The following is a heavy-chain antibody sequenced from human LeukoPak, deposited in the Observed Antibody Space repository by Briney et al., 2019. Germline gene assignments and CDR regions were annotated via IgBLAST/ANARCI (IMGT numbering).Heavy chain of an antibody. Sequence: SQTLSLTCTVSGGSISSGDYYCSWIRQPPGKSLEWIRYIYYSGSTYYNPSLKSRVTISVDTSKNQFSLKLSSVTAADTAVYYCAREILVVVPAAILDWFDPWGQGTLVTVSS. D-gene: IGHD2-2*02. CDR3: AREILVVVPAAILDWFDP. CDR1: GGSISSGDYY. V-gene: IGHV4-30-4*08. J-gene: IGHJ5*02. CDR2: IYYSGST.